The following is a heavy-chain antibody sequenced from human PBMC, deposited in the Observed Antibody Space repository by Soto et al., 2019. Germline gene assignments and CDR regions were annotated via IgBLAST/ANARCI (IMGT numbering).Heavy chain of an antibody. V-gene: IGHV3-30*18. CDR2: ISYDGSNK. D-gene: IGHD3-22*01. CDR3: AKEEYYDSSGRGHYYYGMDV. J-gene: IGHJ6*02. Sequence: PGGSLRLSCAASGFTFSSYGMHWVRQAPGKGLEWVAVISYDGSNKYYADSVKGRFTISRDNSKNTLYLQMNSLRAEDTAVYYCAKEEYYDSSGRGHYYYGMDVWGQGTMVTVSS. CDR1: GFTFSSYG.